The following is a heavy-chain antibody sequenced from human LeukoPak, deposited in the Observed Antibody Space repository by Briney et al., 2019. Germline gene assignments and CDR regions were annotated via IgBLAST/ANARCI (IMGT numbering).Heavy chain of an antibody. D-gene: IGHD3-22*01. Sequence: SETLSLTCTVSGGSVSSGNYYWSWIRQPPGKELDWIGYIYYSGSTNYNPSLKSQVTISVDTSKNQFSLRLSSVTAADTAVYHCARDPSGYFNYWGQGTLATVSS. CDR2: IYYSGST. V-gene: IGHV4-61*01. CDR1: GGSVSSGNYY. J-gene: IGHJ4*02. CDR3: ARDPSGYFNY.